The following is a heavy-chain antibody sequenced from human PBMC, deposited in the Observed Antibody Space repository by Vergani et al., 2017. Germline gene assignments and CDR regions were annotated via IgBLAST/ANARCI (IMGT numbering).Heavy chain of an antibody. J-gene: IGHJ4*02. D-gene: IGHD2-15*01. Sequence: QVQLQESGPGLVKPSQTLSLTCTVSGGSISSGGYYWSWIRQHPGKGLEWIGYIYYSGSTYYNPSLKSRVTISVDTSKNQLSLKLSSVTAADTAVYYCARALYCSGGSCYSKGVDYWGQGTLVTVSS. V-gene: IGHV4-31*03. CDR3: ARALYCSGGSCYSKGVDY. CDR2: IYYSGST. CDR1: GGSISSGGYY.